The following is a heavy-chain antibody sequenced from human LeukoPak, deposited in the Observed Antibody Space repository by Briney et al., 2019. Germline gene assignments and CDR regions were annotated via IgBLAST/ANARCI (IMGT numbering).Heavy chain of an antibody. CDR1: RFTFSSYA. J-gene: IGHJ4*02. CDR3: ARERDYYFDY. CDR2: ISASGTNT. Sequence: GGSLRLSCAASRFTFSSYAMSWVRQAPGKGLEWVSGISASGTNTYYPDSVKGRFTISRDNSKNTLYLQMNSLRAEDTAVYYCARERDYYFDYWGQGTLVTVSS. V-gene: IGHV3-23*01.